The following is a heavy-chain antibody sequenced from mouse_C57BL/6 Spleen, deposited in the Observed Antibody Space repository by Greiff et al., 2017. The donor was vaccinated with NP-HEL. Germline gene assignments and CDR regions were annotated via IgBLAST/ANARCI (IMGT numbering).Heavy chain of an antibody. D-gene: IGHD1-1*01. Sequence: EVKLVESGGGLVKPGGSLKLSCAASGFTFSDYGMHWVRQAPEKGLEWVAYISSGSSTIYYADTVKGRFTISRDNAKNTLFLQMTSLRSEDTAMYYCANDGSSYWYFDVWGTGTTVTVSS. J-gene: IGHJ1*03. V-gene: IGHV5-17*01. CDR3: ANDGSSYWYFDV. CDR2: ISSGSSTI. CDR1: GFTFSDYG.